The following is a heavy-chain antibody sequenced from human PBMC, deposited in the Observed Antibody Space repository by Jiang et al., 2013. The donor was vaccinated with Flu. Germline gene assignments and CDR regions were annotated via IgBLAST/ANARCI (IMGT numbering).Heavy chain of an antibody. V-gene: IGHV1-18*01. CDR1: GYTFSNYG. CDR2: ISAYNGDT. D-gene: IGHD3-10*01. Sequence: GAEVKKPGASVKVSCETSGYTFSNYGINWVRRAPGQGLEWMGWISAYNGDTNYAQRFQGRVTMTTDTSSSTAYMELRSLRSDDTAVYYCARGGAYDSGTRPVSYWGQGTLVTVFS. CDR3: ARGGAYDSGTRPVSY. J-gene: IGHJ4*02.